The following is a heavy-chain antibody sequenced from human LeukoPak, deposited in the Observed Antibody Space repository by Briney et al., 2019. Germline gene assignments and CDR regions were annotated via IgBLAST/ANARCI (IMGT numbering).Heavy chain of an antibody. Sequence: GGSLRLSCAASGFTFTNYAMSWVRQAPGKGLEWFSIISGSGSNTYYPDSVKGRLTISRDTCKNTLYLQMNSLSAKGTAVYYSAKDRHGPGRYCSSTSCFPFDTWGHGTLVTVFS. V-gene: IGHV3-23*01. CDR2: ISGSGSNT. D-gene: IGHD2-2*01. CDR3: AKDRHGPGRYCSSTSCFPFDT. CDR1: GFTFTNYA. J-gene: IGHJ5*01.